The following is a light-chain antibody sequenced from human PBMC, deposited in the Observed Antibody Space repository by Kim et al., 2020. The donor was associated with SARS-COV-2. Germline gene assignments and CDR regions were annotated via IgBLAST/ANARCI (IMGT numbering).Light chain of an antibody. CDR2: DVS. J-gene: IGKJ1*01. CDR1: HSVNSY. V-gene: IGKV3-11*01. CDR3: QQRSNWPPT. Sequence: EIVLTQSPATLSLSPGESATLSCRASHSVNSYLVWYQQKPGQPPRLLIYDVSNRATGIPARFSGSGSGTDFTLTISSLEPEDFAVYYCQQRSNWPPTFGQGTKVEIK.